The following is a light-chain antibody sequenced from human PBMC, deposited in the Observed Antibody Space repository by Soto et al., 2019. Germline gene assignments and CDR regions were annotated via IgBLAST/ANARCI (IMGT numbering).Light chain of an antibody. V-gene: IGKV3-15*01. CDR2: DAS. J-gene: IGKJ1*01. CDR1: QSVSNN. CDR3: QQYNNWPPWT. Sequence: ILMTQSPATLSVSPGERATLSCRASQSVSNNLAWYQQKPGQAPRLLIYDASTRATGIPARFSGSGSGTEFTLTIRGLQSEDFAVYDCQQYNNWPPWTFGQGTKVEIK.